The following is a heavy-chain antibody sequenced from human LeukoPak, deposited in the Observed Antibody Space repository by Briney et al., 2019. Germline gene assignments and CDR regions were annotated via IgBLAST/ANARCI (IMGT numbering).Heavy chain of an antibody. CDR3: AAQKSYDFWSGYYQYNWFDP. Sequence: GGSLRLSCAASGFTFDDYAMHWVRQGPGQGLEWVSGISWNSGSIGYADSVKGRFTISRDNAKNSLYLQMNSLRAEDTALYYCAAQKSYDFWSGYYQYNWFDPWGQGTLVTVSS. J-gene: IGHJ5*02. V-gene: IGHV3-9*01. CDR2: ISWNSGSI. CDR1: GFTFDDYA. D-gene: IGHD3-3*01.